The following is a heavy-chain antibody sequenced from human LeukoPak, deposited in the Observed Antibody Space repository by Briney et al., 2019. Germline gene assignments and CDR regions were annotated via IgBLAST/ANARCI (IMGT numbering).Heavy chain of an antibody. CDR2: ISGSGGST. CDR1: GFTFSSYA. CDR3: AKAPRYCSGGSCYSPDY. D-gene: IGHD2-15*01. V-gene: IGHV3-23*01. J-gene: IGHJ4*02. Sequence: GGSLRLSCAASGFTFSSYAMSWVRQAPGKGLEWVSAISGSGGSTYYADSVKGRFTISRDNSKNTLYLQMNSLRAEDTAVYYCAKAPRYCSGGSCYSPDYWGQGTLVTVSS.